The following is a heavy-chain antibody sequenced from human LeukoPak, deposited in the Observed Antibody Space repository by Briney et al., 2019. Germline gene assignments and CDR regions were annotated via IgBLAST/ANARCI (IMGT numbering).Heavy chain of an antibody. J-gene: IGHJ4*02. V-gene: IGHV3-66*01. CDR1: GFTVSSSY. D-gene: IGHD2-8*02. CDR2: IHSDDFT. CDR3: ATYRQVLLPFES. Sequence: GGSLRLSCAASGFTVSSSYMTWVRQAPGKGLEWVSVIHSDDFTYYADSVKGRFMISRDNSKNTLYLQMNSLRAEDTAIYYCATYRQVLLPFESWGQGTLVTVSS.